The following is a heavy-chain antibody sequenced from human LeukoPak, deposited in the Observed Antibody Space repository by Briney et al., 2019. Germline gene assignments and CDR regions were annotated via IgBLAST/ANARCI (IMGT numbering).Heavy chain of an antibody. CDR3: AELSSSWTDYYYGVDV. Sequence: SETLSLTCAVSGGSISSSNWWSWVRQPPGKGLEWIGEIYHSGSTNYNPSLKSRVTISVDKSKNQFSLKLSSVTAADTAVYYCAELSSSWTDYYYGVDVWGQGTTVTVSS. D-gene: IGHD6-13*01. J-gene: IGHJ6*02. CDR2: IYHSGST. CDR1: GGSISSSNW. V-gene: IGHV4-4*02.